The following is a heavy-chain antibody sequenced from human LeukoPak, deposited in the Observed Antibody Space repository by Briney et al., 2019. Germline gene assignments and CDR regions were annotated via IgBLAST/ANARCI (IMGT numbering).Heavy chain of an antibody. V-gene: IGHV4-4*07. Sequence: SETLSLTCSVSGDSTNSYYWSWVRQSSGKGLEWIGRIYSSGSTVYNPSLNSRLTMSIDTSKNQFSLTLKSVPATDTAVYYCARVKASGTSWTFDQWGQGALVTVSS. CDR1: GDSTNSYY. J-gene: IGHJ4*02. D-gene: IGHD2-2*01. CDR2: IYSSGST. CDR3: ARVKASGTSWTFDQ.